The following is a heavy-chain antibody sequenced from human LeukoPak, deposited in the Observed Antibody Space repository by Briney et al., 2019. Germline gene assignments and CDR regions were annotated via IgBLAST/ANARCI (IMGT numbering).Heavy chain of an antibody. D-gene: IGHD1-26*01. CDR1: GGSFSSSSYY. J-gene: IGHJ4*02. CDR3: ARAVPTSGSYHSDS. CDR2: IYYSGSN. V-gene: IGHV4-39*01. Sequence: SETLSLTCTVSGGSFSSSSYYWGWLRQPPGKGLEWVGSIYYSGSNYYNPSLKSRVTISVDTSKNQFSPKLSSVTAADTAVYYCARAVPTSGSYHSDSWGQGTLVTVSS.